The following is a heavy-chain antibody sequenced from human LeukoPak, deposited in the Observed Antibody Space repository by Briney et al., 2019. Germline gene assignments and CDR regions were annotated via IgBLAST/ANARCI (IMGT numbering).Heavy chain of an antibody. CDR3: ARSPAGRDYFDY. V-gene: IGHV3-21*01. D-gene: IGHD6-19*01. CDR2: ISSSSSYI. J-gene: IGHJ4*02. Sequence: VGSLRLSCAASGFTFSSYSMNWVRQAPGKGLEWVSSISSSSSYIYYADSVKGRFTISRDNAKNSLYLQMNSLRAEDTAVYYCARSPAGRDYFDYWGQGTLVTVSS. CDR1: GFTFSSYS.